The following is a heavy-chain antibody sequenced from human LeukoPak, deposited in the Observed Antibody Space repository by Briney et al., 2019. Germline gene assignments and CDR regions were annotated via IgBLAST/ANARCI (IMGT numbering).Heavy chain of an antibody. D-gene: IGHD3-22*01. V-gene: IGHV3-23*01. CDR3: AKDRLSSGYLSSLDF. J-gene: IGHJ4*02. Sequence: GGSLRLSCAASGFTFTTYAMSWVRQAPGRGLEWVSTVSGRGGSTYYADSVKGRLTISRDNSKKTLYLQMDSLRAEDTAVYYCAKDRLSSGYLSSLDFWAQGTLVTVSS. CDR1: GFTFTTYA. CDR2: VSGRGGST.